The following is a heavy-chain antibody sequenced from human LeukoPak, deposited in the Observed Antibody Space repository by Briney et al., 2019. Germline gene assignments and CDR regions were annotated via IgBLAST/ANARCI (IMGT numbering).Heavy chain of an antibody. J-gene: IGHJ5*02. CDR2: IYYSGST. Sequence: PSETLSLTCTVSGGSISSYYWSWIRQPPGKGLEWIGYIYYSGSTNYNPSLKSRVTISVDTSKNQFSLKLTSVTAADRAVYYCARESTGMSFDPWGQGTLVTVSS. V-gene: IGHV4-59*12. CDR1: GGSISSYY. CDR3: ARESTGMSFDP. D-gene: IGHD5/OR15-5a*01.